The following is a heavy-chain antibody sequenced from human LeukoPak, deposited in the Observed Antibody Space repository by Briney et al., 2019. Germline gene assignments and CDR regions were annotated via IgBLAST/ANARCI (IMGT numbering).Heavy chain of an antibody. D-gene: IGHD3-22*01. J-gene: IGHJ4*02. CDR3: ARDSSGYYYLFDY. CDR2: IYTTGST. V-gene: IGHV4-61*02. CDR1: GGSIGSSSYY. Sequence: SQTLSLTCTVSGGSIGSSSYYWSWIRQTAGKGLEWIGRIYTTGSTNYNPSLKSRVTMSVDTSKNQFSLKLSSVTAADTAVYYCARDSSGYYYLFDYWGQGTLVTVSS.